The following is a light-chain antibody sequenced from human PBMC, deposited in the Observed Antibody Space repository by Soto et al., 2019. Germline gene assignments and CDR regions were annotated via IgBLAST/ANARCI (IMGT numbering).Light chain of an antibody. CDR3: SSYADTNNLV. J-gene: IGLJ2*01. CDR1: SSDVGGYDY. V-gene: IGLV2-8*01. Sequence: QSALTQPPSASGSPGQSVTISCTGTSSDVGGYDYVSWYQQHPGKAPKLMIDDVTKRPSGVPDRFSGSKSGNTASLTVSGLQADDEGDYYCSSYADTNNLVFGGGTQLTVL. CDR2: DVT.